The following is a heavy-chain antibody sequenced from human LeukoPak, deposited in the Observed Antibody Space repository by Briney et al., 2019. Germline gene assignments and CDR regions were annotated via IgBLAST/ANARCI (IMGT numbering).Heavy chain of an antibody. CDR1: GGTFSSYA. J-gene: IGHJ4*02. Sequence: ASVKVSCKASGGTFSSYAISWVRQAPGQGLEWMGGIIPIFGTANYAQKFQGRVTMTRDTSISTAYMELSRLRSDDTAVYYCARSQTWACPDYWGQGTLVTVSS. D-gene: IGHD7-27*01. V-gene: IGHV1-69*05. CDR3: ARSQTWACPDY. CDR2: IIPIFGTA.